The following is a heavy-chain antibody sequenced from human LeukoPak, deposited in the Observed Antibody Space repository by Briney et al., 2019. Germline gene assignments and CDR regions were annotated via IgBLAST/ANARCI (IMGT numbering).Heavy chain of an antibody. CDR3: TRVGVGATILPDAFDI. J-gene: IGHJ3*02. D-gene: IGHD1-26*01. Sequence: PGGSLRLSCTASGFTFGDYAMSWFRQAPGKGLEGVGFIRSKAYGGTTEYAASVKGRFTISRDDSKSIAYLQMNSLKTEDTAVYYCTRVGVGATILPDAFDIWGQGTMVTVSS. V-gene: IGHV3-49*03. CDR1: GFTFGDYA. CDR2: IRSKAYGGTT.